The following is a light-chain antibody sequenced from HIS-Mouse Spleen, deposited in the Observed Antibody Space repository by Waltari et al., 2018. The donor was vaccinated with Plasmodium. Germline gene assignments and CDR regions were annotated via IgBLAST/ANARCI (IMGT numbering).Light chain of an antibody. CDR3: QQLNSYPPF. V-gene: IGKV1-8*01. CDR2: AAS. Sequence: AIRMTQSPSSFSASTGDRVTITCRASQGISSYLAWYQQKPGKAPKLLIYAASTLQSGVPSRFSGSGSGTEFTLTISSLQPEDFATYYCQQLNSYPPFFGGGTKVEIK. J-gene: IGKJ4*01. CDR1: QGISSY.